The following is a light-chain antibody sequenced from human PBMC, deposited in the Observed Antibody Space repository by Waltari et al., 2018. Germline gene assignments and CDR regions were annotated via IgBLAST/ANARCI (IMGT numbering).Light chain of an antibody. Sequence: DIQMTQSPSSLSASVGDRVTTTCRASQGISSWLACYQQKPAKAPKSLLYAASSLQSGVPSRFNGSESGTDFTLTINSLQPEDFAAYYYQQYHNYPWTFGQGTKVEIK. V-gene: IGKV1D-16*01. CDR1: QGISSW. J-gene: IGKJ1*01. CDR3: QQYHNYPWT. CDR2: AAS.